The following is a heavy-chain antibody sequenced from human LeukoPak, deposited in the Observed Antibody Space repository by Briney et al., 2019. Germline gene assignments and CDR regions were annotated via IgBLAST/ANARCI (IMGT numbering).Heavy chain of an antibody. CDR1: GGSISSSSYY. V-gene: IGHV4-39*07. CDR2: IYYSGST. J-gene: IGHJ3*02. Sequence: SETLSLTCTVSGGSISSSSYYWGWIRQPPGKGLEWIGSIYYSGSTYYNPSLKSRVTISVDTSKNQFSLKLSSVTAVDTAVYYCVRGERGYSGYDCAFDIWGQGTMVTVSS. D-gene: IGHD5-12*01. CDR3: VRGERGYSGYDCAFDI.